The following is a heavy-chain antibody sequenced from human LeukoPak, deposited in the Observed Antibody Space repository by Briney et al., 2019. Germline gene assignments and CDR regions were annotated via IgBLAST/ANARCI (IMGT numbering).Heavy chain of an antibody. CDR1: GGSISSYY. D-gene: IGHD1-20*01. V-gene: IGHV4-59*01. Sequence: PSETLSLTCTVSGGSISSYYWSWIRQPPGKGLEWIGYIYYSGSTNYNPSLKSRVTISVDTSKNQFSLKLSSVTAADAAVYYCARERISGILDYWGQGTLVTVSS. J-gene: IGHJ4*02. CDR3: ARERISGILDY. CDR2: IYYSGST.